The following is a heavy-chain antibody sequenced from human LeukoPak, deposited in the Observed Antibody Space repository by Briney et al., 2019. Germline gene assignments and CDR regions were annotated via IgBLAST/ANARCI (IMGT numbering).Heavy chain of an antibody. CDR2: IDNAGSIT. Sequence: GGSLRLSCAASGFTFSNYWIHWVRQAPGKGLVWVSRIDNAGSITTYADSVKGRFTISRDNAENTLYLQMNSLRVEDRAVYYCVRSAFHAGSGNYYDYWGQGTLVTVSS. D-gene: IGHD3-22*01. V-gene: IGHV3-74*03. J-gene: IGHJ4*02. CDR3: VRSAFHAGSGNYYDY. CDR1: GFTFSNYW.